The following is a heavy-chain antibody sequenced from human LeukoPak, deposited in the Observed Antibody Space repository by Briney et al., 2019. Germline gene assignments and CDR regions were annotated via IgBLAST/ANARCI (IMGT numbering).Heavy chain of an antibody. CDR3: ASSPRLTTSWFLFDS. Sequence: SETLPLTCSVSGDSFSNYYWIWIRQPPGKGLEWIGYVYYSGSTNYNPSLKTRLHLSVDTSKNRFSLKLSSVTAADTAVYYCASSPRLTTSWFLFDSWGHGTLVTVSS. J-gene: IGHJ5*01. D-gene: IGHD2-2*01. CDR2: VYYSGST. V-gene: IGHV4-59*08. CDR1: GDSFSNYY.